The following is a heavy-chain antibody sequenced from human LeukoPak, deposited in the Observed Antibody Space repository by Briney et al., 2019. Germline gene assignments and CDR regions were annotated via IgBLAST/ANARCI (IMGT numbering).Heavy chain of an antibody. V-gene: IGHV3-23*01. J-gene: IGHJ4*02. Sequence: GGSLRLSCVASGFTFSSYAMGWVRQAPGKRPEWVSSLTDSGGTTYYVDSVKGRFTISRENSKNTLYLQMNSLRAEDTAVYYCAKTADYGDHPIDYWGQGTLVTVSS. CDR3: AKTADYGDHPIDY. CDR2: LTDSGGTT. CDR1: GFTFSSYA. D-gene: IGHD4-17*01.